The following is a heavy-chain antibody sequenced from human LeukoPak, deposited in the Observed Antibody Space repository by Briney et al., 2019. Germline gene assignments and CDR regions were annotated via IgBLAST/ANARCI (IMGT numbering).Heavy chain of an antibody. Sequence: GGSLRLSSAASGFTFSNYAMSWVRQAPGEGLEWVSTISGTGDTTYYADSLKGRLTISRDNSKNTLYLQMSSLRADDTAVYYCTKGGWGTVLDYWGQGTLVTVSS. V-gene: IGHV3-23*01. D-gene: IGHD3-10*01. J-gene: IGHJ4*02. CDR3: TKGGWGTVLDY. CDR2: ISGTGDTT. CDR1: GFTFSNYA.